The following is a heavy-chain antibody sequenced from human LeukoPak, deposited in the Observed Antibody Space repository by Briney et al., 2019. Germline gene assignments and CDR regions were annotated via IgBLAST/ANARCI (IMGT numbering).Heavy chain of an antibody. Sequence: SVKVSCKASGGTFSSYAVSWVRQAPGQGLEWMGRIIPILGIANYAQKFQGRVTITADKSTSTAYMELSSLRSEDTAVYYCAREGDGYNFGYWGQGTLVTVSS. CDR1: GGTFSSYA. CDR2: IIPILGIA. V-gene: IGHV1-69*04. J-gene: IGHJ4*02. D-gene: IGHD5-24*01. CDR3: AREGDGYNFGY.